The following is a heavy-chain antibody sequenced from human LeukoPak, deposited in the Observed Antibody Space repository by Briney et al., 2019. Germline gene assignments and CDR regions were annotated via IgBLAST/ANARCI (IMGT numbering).Heavy chain of an antibody. J-gene: IGHJ4*02. CDR3: ASNKSGSYCFDY. D-gene: IGHD1-26*01. CDR2: ISASGAAT. V-gene: IGHV3-23*01. Sequence: GGSLRLSCAASGFSFSSSVMAWVRQAPGQGLEWVTAISASGAATYYADSVKGRFSISRDNSKNTVSLQLYSLRADDTAVYYCASNKSGSYCFDYWGQGTLVTVSS. CDR1: GFSFSSSV.